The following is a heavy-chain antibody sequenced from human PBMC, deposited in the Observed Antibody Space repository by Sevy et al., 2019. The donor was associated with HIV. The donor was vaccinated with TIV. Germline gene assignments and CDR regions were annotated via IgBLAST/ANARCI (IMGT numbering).Heavy chain of an antibody. CDR2: IRYDGSDK. CDR3: AKDLAVPGRRYFDY. J-gene: IGHJ4*02. CDR1: GFTFRNFG. D-gene: IGHD6-13*01. Sequence: GGSLRLSCTASGFTFRNFGMHWVRQVPGKGLQWVTFIRYDGSDKYYAASVKGRFTISRDDSKNTLYLQMDSLRAEDTAMYYCAKDLAVPGRRYFDYWGQGTLVTVSS. V-gene: IGHV3-30*02.